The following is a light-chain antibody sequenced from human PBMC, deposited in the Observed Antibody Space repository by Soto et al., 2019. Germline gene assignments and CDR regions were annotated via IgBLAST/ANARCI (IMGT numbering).Light chain of an antibody. V-gene: IGKV1-39*01. CDR3: QRSDSTPRT. CDR2: GAS. Sequence: DIQLTQSPSSLSASVGDRVTITCRASQSIRTLLNWYQHKPGKAPKLLIYGASGLESGVPSRFSGSGSETDFTLTISSLQPEDIATYYCQRSDSTPRTFGQGTKLEI. J-gene: IGKJ2*02. CDR1: QSIRTL.